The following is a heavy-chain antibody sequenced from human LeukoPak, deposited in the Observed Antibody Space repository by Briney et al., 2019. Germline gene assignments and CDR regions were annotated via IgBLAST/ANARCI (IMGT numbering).Heavy chain of an antibody. CDR1: GYTFTGYY. J-gene: IGHJ6*03. V-gene: IGHV1-46*01. Sequence: GASVTVSCKASGYTFTGYYMHWVRQAPGQGLGWMGIINPSGGSTSYAQKFQGRVTMTRDTSISTAYMELSRLRSDDTAVYYCARDGEEEMATIVHYYYYYYMDVWGKGTTVTVSS. CDR2: INPSGGST. CDR3: ARDGEEEMATIVHYYYYYYMDV. D-gene: IGHD5-24*01.